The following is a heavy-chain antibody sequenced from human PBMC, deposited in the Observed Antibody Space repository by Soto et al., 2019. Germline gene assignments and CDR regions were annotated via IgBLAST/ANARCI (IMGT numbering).Heavy chain of an antibody. CDR2: MNPNSGNT. J-gene: IGHJ5*02. CDR3: ARVGEYYDFWSGYWGFDP. D-gene: IGHD3-3*01. CDR1: GYTFTSYD. Sequence: QVQLVQSGAEVKKPGASVKVSCKASGYTFTSYDINWVRQAPGQGLEWMGWMNPNSGNTGYAQKFQGRVTMTRNTSISTAYMELSSLRSEDTAVYYCARVGEYYDFWSGYWGFDPWGQGTLVTVSS. V-gene: IGHV1-8*01.